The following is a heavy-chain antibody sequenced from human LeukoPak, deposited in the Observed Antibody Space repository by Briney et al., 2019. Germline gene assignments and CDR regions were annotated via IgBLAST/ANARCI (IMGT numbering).Heavy chain of an antibody. CDR3: ARDEEQLERRSNYYYYGMDV. V-gene: IGHV3-11*01. Sequence: GVSLRLSCAASGFTFSDYYMSWIRQAPGKGLEWVSYISSSGSTIYYADSVKGRFTISRDNAKNSLYLQMNSLRAEDTAVYYCARDEEQLERRSNYYYYGMDVWGQGTTVTVSS. D-gene: IGHD1-1*01. CDR1: GFTFSDYY. CDR2: ISSSGSTI. J-gene: IGHJ6*02.